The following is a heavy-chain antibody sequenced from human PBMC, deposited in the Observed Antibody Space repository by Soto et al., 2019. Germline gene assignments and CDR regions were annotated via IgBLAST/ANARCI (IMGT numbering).Heavy chain of an antibody. D-gene: IGHD2-15*01. CDR2: INYSGNT. J-gene: IGHJ4*02. Sequence: QVQLQQWGAGLLKPSETLSLTCAVHGGPFSGYYWSWIRQPPGKGLEWIGEINYSGNTNYTPSLKSWGHLTVDTSKKHFSLKLSSVTAADTAVYYCARGIGGTSDYWGQGTLVTVSS. CDR3: ARGIGGTSDY. V-gene: IGHV4-34*01. CDR1: GGPFSGYY.